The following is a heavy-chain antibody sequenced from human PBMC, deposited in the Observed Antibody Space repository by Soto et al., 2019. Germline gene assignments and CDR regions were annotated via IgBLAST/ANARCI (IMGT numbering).Heavy chain of an antibody. Sequence: QVQLQESGPGLVKPSQTLSLTCTVSGGSISSGGYYWSWIRQHPGKGLEWIGYIYYSGSTYYNPSLKSRVTTSVDTSKNQFSLKLSSVTAADTAVYYCARADRGFGEQNAPQYYFDYWGQGTLVTVSS. CDR3: ARADRGFGEQNAPQYYFDY. V-gene: IGHV4-31*03. J-gene: IGHJ4*02. D-gene: IGHD3-10*01. CDR1: GGSISSGGYY. CDR2: IYYSGST.